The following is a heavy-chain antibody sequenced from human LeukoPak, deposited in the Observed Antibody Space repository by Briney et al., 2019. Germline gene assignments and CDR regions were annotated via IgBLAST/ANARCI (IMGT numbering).Heavy chain of an antibody. D-gene: IGHD6-19*01. CDR3: ARARRIAVAVYDY. V-gene: IGHV1-2*02. CDR1: GYTFTGYY. Sequence: ASVKVSCKASGYTFTGYYMHWVRQAPGQGLEWMGWINPNRGGTNYAQKSQGRVTMTRDTSISTAYMELSRLRSDDTAVYYCARARRIAVAVYDYWGQGTLVTVSS. J-gene: IGHJ4*02. CDR2: INPNRGGT.